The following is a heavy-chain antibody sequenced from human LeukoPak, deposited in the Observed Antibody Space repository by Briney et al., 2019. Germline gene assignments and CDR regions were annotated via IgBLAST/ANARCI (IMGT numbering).Heavy chain of an antibody. Sequence: SETLSLTCTVSGGSISSYYWSWIRQPPGKGLEWIGYIYYSGSTNYNPSLKSRVTISVDTSKNQFSLKLSSVTAADTAVYYCARVHYYGSGSYSSFDYWGQGTLVTASS. V-gene: IGHV4-59*01. CDR2: IYYSGST. CDR1: GGSISSYY. D-gene: IGHD3-10*01. CDR3: ARVHYYGSGSYSSFDY. J-gene: IGHJ4*02.